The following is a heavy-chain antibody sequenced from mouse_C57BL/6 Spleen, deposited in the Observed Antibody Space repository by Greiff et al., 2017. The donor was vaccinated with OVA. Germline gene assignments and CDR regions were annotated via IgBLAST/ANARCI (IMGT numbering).Heavy chain of an antibody. Sequence: DVKLVESGGGLVKPGGSLKLSCAASGFTFSSYAMSWVRQTPEKRLEWVATISDGGSYTYYPDNVKGRFTISRDNAKNNLYLQMSHLKSEDTAMYYCARDGDYDLFAYWGQGTLVTVSA. D-gene: IGHD2-4*01. CDR3: ARDGDYDLFAY. CDR1: GFTFSSYA. V-gene: IGHV5-4*01. CDR2: ISDGGSYT. J-gene: IGHJ3*01.